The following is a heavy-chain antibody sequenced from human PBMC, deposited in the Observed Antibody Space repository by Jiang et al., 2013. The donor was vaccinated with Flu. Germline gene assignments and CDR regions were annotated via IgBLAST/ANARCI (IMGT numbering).Heavy chain of an antibody. J-gene: IGHJ6*02. CDR3: ARPKTTSSEGMDV. CDR2: IYYSGST. CDR1: GGSISSSSYY. Sequence: ETLSLTCTVSGGSISSSSYYWGWIRQPPGKGLEWIGSIYYSGSTYYNPSLKSRVTISVDTSKNQFSLKLSSVTAADTAVYYCARPKTTSSEGMDVWGQGTTVTVSS. D-gene: IGHD1-1*01. V-gene: IGHV4-39*01.